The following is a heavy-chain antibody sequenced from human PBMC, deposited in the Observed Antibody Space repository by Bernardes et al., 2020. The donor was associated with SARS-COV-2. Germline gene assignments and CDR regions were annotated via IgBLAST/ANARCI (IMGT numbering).Heavy chain of an antibody. V-gene: IGHV4-4*02. CDR1: GGSISSSNW. Sequence: TLSLTCAVSGGSISSSNWWSWVRQPPGKGLEWIGEIYHSGSTNYNPSLKSRVTISVDKSKNQFSLKLSSVTAADTAVYYCARYCSSTSCSYGVDYWGQETLVTVSS. CDR2: IYHSGST. J-gene: IGHJ4*02. D-gene: IGHD2-2*01. CDR3: ARYCSSTSCSYGVDY.